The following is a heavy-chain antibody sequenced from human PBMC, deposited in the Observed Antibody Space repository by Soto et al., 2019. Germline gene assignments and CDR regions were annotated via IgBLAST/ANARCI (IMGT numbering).Heavy chain of an antibody. V-gene: IGHV3-30*03. J-gene: IGHJ6*02. CDR3: ATKVRVTNYLYYGMDV. CDR1: GFSFNTSG. Sequence: QVQLVESGGGVVQPGRALRLSCAASGFSFNTSGMHWVRQAPGKGLEWVAGIAFDGSQEFYGDSVRGRFTISRDNSKNTLFLQMKSLIPEDTAVYYCATKVRVTNYLYYGMDVWGQGTTVTVSS. D-gene: IGHD2-21*02. CDR2: IAFDGSQE.